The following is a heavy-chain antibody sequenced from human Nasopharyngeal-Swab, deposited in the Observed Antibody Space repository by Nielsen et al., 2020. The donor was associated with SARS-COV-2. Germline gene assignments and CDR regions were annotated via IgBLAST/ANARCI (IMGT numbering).Heavy chain of an antibody. Sequence: SETLSLTCTVPGGSVSSGSYYWSWIRQPPGKELEWIGYIYYSGSTNYNPSLKSRVTISADTSKNQFSLKPSSVTAADTAVYYCARDHYGSGSPSMDVWGQGTTVTVSS. CDR2: IYYSGST. J-gene: IGHJ6*02. CDR3: ARDHYGSGSPSMDV. V-gene: IGHV4-61*01. CDR1: GGSVSSGSYY. D-gene: IGHD3-10*01.